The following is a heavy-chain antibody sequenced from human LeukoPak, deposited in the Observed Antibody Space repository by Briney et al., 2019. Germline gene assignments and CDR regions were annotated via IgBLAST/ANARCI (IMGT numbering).Heavy chain of an antibody. V-gene: IGHV4-30-2*05. Sequence: SETLSLTCAVSGGSISSGGYSWSWIRQPPGKGLEWIGYIYHSGSTYYNPSLKSRVTISVDTSKNQFSLKLSSVTAADTAVYYCARDRSAYYGFWSGYYRGAEYYYYGMDVWGQGTTVTVSS. CDR3: ARDRSAYYGFWSGYYRGAEYYYYGMDV. D-gene: IGHD3-3*01. CDR1: GGSISSGGYS. J-gene: IGHJ6*02. CDR2: IYHSGST.